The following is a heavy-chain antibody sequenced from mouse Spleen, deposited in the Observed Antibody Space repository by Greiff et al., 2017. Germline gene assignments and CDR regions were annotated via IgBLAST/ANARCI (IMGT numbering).Heavy chain of an antibody. J-gene: IGHJ3*01. CDR1: GYAFSSSW. D-gene: IGHD2-4*01. CDR3: ASPPLYYDYDGAAY. V-gene: IGHV1-82*01. CDR2: IYPGDGDT. Sequence: VQLQQSGPELVKPGASVKISCKASGYAFSSSWMNWVKQRPGQGLEWIGRIYPGDGDTNYNGKFKGKATLTADKSSSTAYMQLSSLTSVDSAVYFCASPPLYYDYDGAAYWGQGTLVTVSA.